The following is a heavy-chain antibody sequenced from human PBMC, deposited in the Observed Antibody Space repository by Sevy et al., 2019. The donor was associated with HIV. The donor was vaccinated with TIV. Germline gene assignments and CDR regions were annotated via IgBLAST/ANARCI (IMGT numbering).Heavy chain of an antibody. CDR2: IWYDGSNK. CDR1: GFTFSRHG. CDR3: VRDRPVSGTTQLDY. Sequence: GGSLRLSCAASGFTFSRHGMHWVRQAPGKGLEWVAVIWYDGSNKYYADSVKGRFTISRDNSKNTLYLQMNSLRAEDTAVYYCVRDRPVSGTTQLDYWGQGTLVTVFS. D-gene: IGHD3-10*01. J-gene: IGHJ4*02. V-gene: IGHV3-33*01.